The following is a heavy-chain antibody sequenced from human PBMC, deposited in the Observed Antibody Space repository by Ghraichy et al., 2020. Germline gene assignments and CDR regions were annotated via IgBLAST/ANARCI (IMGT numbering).Heavy chain of an antibody. D-gene: IGHD3-22*01. CDR3: ARDPPYYYDSSGPNTYFDY. CDR1: GFTFSDYY. Sequence: GGSLRLSCAASGFTFSDYYMSWIRQAPGKGLEWVSYISSSSSYTNYADSVKGRFTISRDNAKNSLYLQMNSLRAEDTAVYYCARDPPYYYDSSGPNTYFDYWGQGTLVTVSS. CDR2: ISSSSSYT. J-gene: IGHJ4*02. V-gene: IGHV3-11*05.